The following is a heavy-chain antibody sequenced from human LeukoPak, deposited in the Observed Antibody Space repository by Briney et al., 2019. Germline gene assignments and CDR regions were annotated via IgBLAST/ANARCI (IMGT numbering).Heavy chain of an antibody. CDR1: GGSFSGYY. CDR2: INHSGST. V-gene: IGHV4-34*01. Sequence: SETLSLTCAVYGGSFSGYYWSWIRQPPGKGLEWIGEINHSGSTNYNPSLKSRVTISVGTSKNQFSLKLSSVTAADTAVYYCARPDPYGDYGFDLWGRGTLVTVSS. CDR3: ARPDPYGDYGFDL. J-gene: IGHJ2*01. D-gene: IGHD4-17*01.